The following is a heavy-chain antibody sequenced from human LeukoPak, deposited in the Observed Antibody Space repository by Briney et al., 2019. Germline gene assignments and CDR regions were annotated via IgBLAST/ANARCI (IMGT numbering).Heavy chain of an antibody. CDR2: IKQDGSEK. Sequence: GGSLRLSCAASGFTFSSYWMSWVRQAPGKGLEWVANIKQDGSEKYYEDSVKGRFTLSRDNAKNSLYLQMNSLRAEDTAVYYCARIFGYSSIYYFEYWGQGTLVTVSS. J-gene: IGHJ4*02. D-gene: IGHD6-13*01. V-gene: IGHV3-7*01. CDR1: GFTFSSYW. CDR3: ARIFGYSSIYYFEY.